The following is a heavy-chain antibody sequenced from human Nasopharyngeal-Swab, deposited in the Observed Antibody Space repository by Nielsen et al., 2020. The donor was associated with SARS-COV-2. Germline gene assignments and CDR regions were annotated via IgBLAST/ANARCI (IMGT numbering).Heavy chain of an antibody. CDR1: GYTFTSYG. CDR3: ARILRLELRTCGMDV. V-gene: IGHV1-18*01. Sequence: ASVKVSCKASGYTFTSYGIIWVRQAPGHGLEWMGWISAYNGNTNYAQKLQGRVTMTTDTSTSTAYMELRSLGSDDTAVYYCARILRLELRTCGMDVWGQGTTVTVSS. D-gene: IGHD1-7*01. J-gene: IGHJ6*02. CDR2: ISAYNGNT.